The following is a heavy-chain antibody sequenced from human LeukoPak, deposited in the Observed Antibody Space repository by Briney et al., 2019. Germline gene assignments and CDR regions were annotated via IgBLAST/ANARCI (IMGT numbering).Heavy chain of an antibody. CDR2: ISANNANT. CDR1: GYTFSSYG. V-gene: IGHV1-18*01. Sequence: GASVKVSCKASGYTFSSYGFTWVRQAPGQGLEWMGWISANNANTNYAQKFQGRVTMTTDTSTSTAYMELRTLRSDDTAVYYCARGPPYVSGSPFFYWGQGTLVTVSS. CDR3: ARGPPYVSGSPFFY. J-gene: IGHJ4*02. D-gene: IGHD3-10*01.